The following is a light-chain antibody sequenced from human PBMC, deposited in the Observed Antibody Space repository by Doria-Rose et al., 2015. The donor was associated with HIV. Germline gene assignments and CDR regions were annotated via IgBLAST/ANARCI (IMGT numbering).Light chain of an antibody. Sequence: LSVSPGERATLSCRASQSVRSNLAWYQQKPGQAPRLLIYGASTRATGIPARFSGSGSETEFTLTISSLQSEDFAVYYCQQYNNWPPYTFGQGTKPEIK. V-gene: IGKV3-15*01. CDR1: QSVRSN. CDR3: QQYNNWPPYT. J-gene: IGKJ2*01. CDR2: GAS.